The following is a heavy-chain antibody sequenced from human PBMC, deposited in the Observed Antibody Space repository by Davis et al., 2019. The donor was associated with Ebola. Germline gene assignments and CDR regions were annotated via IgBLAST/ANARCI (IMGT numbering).Heavy chain of an antibody. Sequence: ASVKVSCKASGYSFSSYGFSWVRQAPGQGLEWMGWISAYNGNTNYAQKLQGRVTMTTDTSTSTAYMELRSLRSDDTAVYYCARVVGGLYYDSSGHDVYFDYWGQGTLVTVSS. CDR1: GYSFSSYG. J-gene: IGHJ4*02. D-gene: IGHD3-22*01. V-gene: IGHV1-18*01. CDR3: ARVVGGLYYDSSGHDVYFDY. CDR2: ISAYNGNT.